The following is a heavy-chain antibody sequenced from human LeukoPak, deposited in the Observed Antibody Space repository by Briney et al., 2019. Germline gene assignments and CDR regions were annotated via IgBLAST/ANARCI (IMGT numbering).Heavy chain of an antibody. CDR3: ARDRPSNWNDVPNYYGMDV. CDR2: IKQDGSEK. V-gene: IGHV3-7*01. J-gene: IGHJ6*02. Sequence: GGSLRLSCAASEFTFSSYWMTWVRQAPGKGLEWVANIKQDGSEKYYVDSVKGRFTISRDNAKNSLYLQMNSLRAEDTAVYYCARDRPSNWNDVPNYYGMDVWGQGTTVTVSS. D-gene: IGHD1-1*01. CDR1: EFTFSSYW.